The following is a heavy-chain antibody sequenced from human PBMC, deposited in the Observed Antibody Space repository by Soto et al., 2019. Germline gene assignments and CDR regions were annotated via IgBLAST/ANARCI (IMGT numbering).Heavy chain of an antibody. D-gene: IGHD2-15*01. CDR2: IYASGITT. CDR3: AKGSSDSCYYPNDY. Sequence: GGSLRLSCAVSGFTFSSYAMSWVRQAPGKGLEWVSSIYASGITTFYADSVKGRFTISRDNSKNTLYLLVNRLRAEDAVVYCGAKGSSDSCYYPNDYWGQETLVTVSS. CDR1: GFTFSSYA. J-gene: IGHJ4*02. V-gene: IGHV3-23*05.